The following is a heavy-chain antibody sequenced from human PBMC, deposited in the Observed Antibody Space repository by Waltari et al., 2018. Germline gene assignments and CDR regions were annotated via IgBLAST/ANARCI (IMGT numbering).Heavy chain of an antibody. D-gene: IGHD3-22*01. Sequence: QVQLQQWGAGLLKPSETLSLTCAVYGGSFSGYYWSWIRQPPGKGLEWIGEINHSGSTNYNPSLKSRVTISVDTSKNQFSLKLSSVTAADTAVYYCARGRWSYYYDSSGYYYDYWGQGTLVIVSS. V-gene: IGHV4-34*01. CDR2: INHSGST. J-gene: IGHJ4*02. CDR3: ARGRWSYYYDSSGYYYDY. CDR1: GGSFSGYY.